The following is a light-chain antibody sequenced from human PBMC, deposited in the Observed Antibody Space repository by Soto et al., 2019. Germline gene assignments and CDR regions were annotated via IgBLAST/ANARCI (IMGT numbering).Light chain of an antibody. CDR1: SSDVGGYSY. CDR3: SSYAGSSNV. Sequence: QSVLTQPPSASGSPGQSVAISCTGTSSDVGGYSYVSWYQQHPGKAPKLMIYEVNKRPSGVPDRFSGSKSGNTASLTVSGLQAEDEADYYCSSYAGSSNVFRTGTKVTVL. J-gene: IGLJ1*01. V-gene: IGLV2-8*01. CDR2: EVN.